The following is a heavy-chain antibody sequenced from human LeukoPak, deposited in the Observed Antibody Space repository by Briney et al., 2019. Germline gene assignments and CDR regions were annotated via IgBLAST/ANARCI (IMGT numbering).Heavy chain of an antibody. D-gene: IGHD6-13*01. CDR3: ARHLERAGSPTEQQLVLDYFDY. V-gene: IGHV4-39*01. CDR2: IYYSGST. Sequence: SQTLSLTCTVSGGSISSSSYYWGWIRQPPGKGPEWNGSIYYSGSTYYNPSLKSRVTISVDTSKNQFSLKLSSVTAADTAVYYCARHLERAGSPTEQQLVLDYFDYWGQGTLVTVSS. J-gene: IGHJ4*02. CDR1: GGSISSSSYY.